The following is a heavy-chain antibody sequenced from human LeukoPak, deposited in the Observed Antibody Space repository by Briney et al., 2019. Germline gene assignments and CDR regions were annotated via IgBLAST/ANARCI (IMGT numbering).Heavy chain of an antibody. V-gene: IGHV4-34*01. J-gene: IGHJ5*02. CDR1: GGSFSGFY. CDR2: INHSGST. D-gene: IGHD2-8*01. CDR3: ARGGGYCTNSVCPPWFDP. Sequence: SETLSLTCSVYGGSFSGFYWNWIRQPPGKGLEWIGEINHSGSTHYSPSLKSRLSISVDPSKNQFSLKLSSVTAADTAVYYCARGGGYCTNSVCPPWFDPWGQGALVTVSS.